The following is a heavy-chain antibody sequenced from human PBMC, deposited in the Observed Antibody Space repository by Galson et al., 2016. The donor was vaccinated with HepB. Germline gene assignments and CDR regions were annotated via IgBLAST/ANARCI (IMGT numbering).Heavy chain of an antibody. J-gene: IGHJ4*02. D-gene: IGHD3-16*01. V-gene: IGHV4-59*01. Sequence: SEILSLTCSVSGGSISDDYLNWVRQPPGKGLEWIGYVYKTEFTKYSPSLRSRLTISMDTSQNQFSLKLTSVTAADTAVYYSVTGRGGLPDFWGQGTLVTVSS. CDR3: VTGRGGLPDF. CDR2: VYKTEFT. CDR1: GGSISDDY.